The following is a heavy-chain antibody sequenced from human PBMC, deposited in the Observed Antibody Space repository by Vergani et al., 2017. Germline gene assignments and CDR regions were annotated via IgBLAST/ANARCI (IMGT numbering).Heavy chain of an antibody. Sequence: QVQLLESGPGLVKPSETLSLTCTVSGYSISSGYYWGWIRQPPGKGLEWIGSIYHSGSTYYNPSLKSRVTISVDTSKNQFSLKLSSVTAADTAVYYCAIYDILTGYYKGYYFDYWGQGTLVTVSS. J-gene: IGHJ4*02. CDR3: AIYDILTGYYKGYYFDY. D-gene: IGHD3-9*01. CDR2: IYHSGST. CDR1: GYSISSGYY. V-gene: IGHV4-38-2*02.